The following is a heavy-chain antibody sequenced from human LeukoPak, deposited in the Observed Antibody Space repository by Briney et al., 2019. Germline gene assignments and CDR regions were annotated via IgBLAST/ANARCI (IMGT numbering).Heavy chain of an antibody. D-gene: IGHD3-22*01. V-gene: IGHV1-18*01. CDR3: ARDLELVTMIVVGHYYYMDV. CDR1: GYTFTSYG. J-gene: IGHJ6*03. Sequence: VSVKVSCKASGYTFTSYGISWVRQAPGQGLEWMGWISAYNGNTNYAQKLQGRVTMTTDTSTSTAYMELRSLRSDDTAVYYCARDLELVTMIVVGHYYYMDVWGKGTTVTVSS. CDR2: ISAYNGNT.